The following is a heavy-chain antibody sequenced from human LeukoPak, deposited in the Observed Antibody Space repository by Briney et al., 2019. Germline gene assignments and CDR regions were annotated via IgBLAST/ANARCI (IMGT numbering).Heavy chain of an antibody. D-gene: IGHD3-22*01. V-gene: IGHV3-30-3*01. J-gene: IGHJ4*02. CDR3: ARRLGYYYDSSGRTGIDY. CDR2: ISHDGSTK. CDR1: GFTFSPHA. Sequence: GRSLRLSCAASGFTFSPHAMHWVRQAPGKGLEWVAVISHDGSTKYYADSVKGRFTISRDNSKNTLFLQMNSLRPEDTAVYYCARRLGYYYDSSGRTGIDYWGQGTLVTVSS.